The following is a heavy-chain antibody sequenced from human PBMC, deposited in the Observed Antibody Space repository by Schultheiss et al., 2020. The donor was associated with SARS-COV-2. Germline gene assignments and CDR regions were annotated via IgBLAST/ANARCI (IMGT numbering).Heavy chain of an antibody. D-gene: IGHD5-18*01. J-gene: IGHJ4*02. Sequence: GESLKISCAASGFTVSSNYMSWVRQAPGKGLEWVANIKQDGSEKYYVDSVKGRFTISRDNAKNSLYLQMNSLRAEDTAVYYCAKPFDSYGYSFFDYWGQGTLVTVSS. V-gene: IGHV3-7*03. CDR3: AKPFDSYGYSFFDY. CDR1: GFTVSSNY. CDR2: IKQDGSEK.